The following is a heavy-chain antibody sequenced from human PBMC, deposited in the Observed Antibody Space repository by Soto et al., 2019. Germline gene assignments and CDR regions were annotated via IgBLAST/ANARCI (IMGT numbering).Heavy chain of an antibody. CDR2: INSDGSST. CDR1: GFTFSSYW. D-gene: IGHD3-22*01. CDR3: ARVQREYDSSGYYYGGMDV. J-gene: IGHJ6*02. V-gene: IGHV3-74*01. Sequence: PGGSLRLSCAASGFTFSSYWMHWVRQAPGKGLVWVSRINSDGSSTSYADSVKGRFTISRDNAKNTLYLQMNSLRAEDTAVYYCARVQREYDSSGYYYGGMDVWGQGTTVTVS.